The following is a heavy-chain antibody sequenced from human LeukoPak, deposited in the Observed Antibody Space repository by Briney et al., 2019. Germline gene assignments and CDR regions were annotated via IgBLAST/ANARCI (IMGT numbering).Heavy chain of an antibody. D-gene: IGHD2-2*02. Sequence: SETLSLTCTASGYSISSGFQWGWLRQPPGKGLEWIGNIFHSGGTYYSPSLKSRVTISVDTSKKQFFLNLNSVTAADTAVYYCARVGCSSPTCYNRGDNWFDPWGQGTLVTVSS. V-gene: IGHV4-38-2*02. CDR1: GYSISSGFQ. J-gene: IGHJ5*02. CDR3: ARVGCSSPTCYNRGDNWFDP. CDR2: IFHSGGT.